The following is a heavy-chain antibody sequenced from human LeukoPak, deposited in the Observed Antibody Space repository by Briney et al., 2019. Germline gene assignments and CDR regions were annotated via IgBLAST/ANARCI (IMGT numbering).Heavy chain of an antibody. CDR3: PKDDIVVVPAATEPSSNWFDP. D-gene: IGHD2-2*01. CDR2: ISGDGGST. J-gene: IGHJ5*02. V-gene: IGHV3-43*02. Sequence: PGGALRLSCAPSGFTFDDYAMHWVREAPGEGLEWVSLISGDGGSTYYADSVKGRFTISRDNRKNTLYLQMNSLRTEDTALYYCPKDDIVVVPAATEPSSNWFDPWGQGTLVTVSS. CDR1: GFTFDDYA.